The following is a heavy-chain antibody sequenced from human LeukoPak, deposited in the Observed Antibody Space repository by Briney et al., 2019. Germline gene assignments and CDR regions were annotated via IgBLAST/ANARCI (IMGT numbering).Heavy chain of an antibody. V-gene: IGHV3-9*01. J-gene: IGHJ3*02. D-gene: IGHD3-22*01. CDR2: ISWNSGSI. Sequence: PGGSLRLSCAASGFTFSSYWMHWVRHAPGEGLEWVSGISWNSGSIGYADSVKGRFTISRDNAKNSLYLQMNSLRAEDTALYYCAKAKTGSDYYDLGGDAFDIWGQGTMVTVSS. CDR3: AKAKTGSDYYDLGGDAFDI. CDR1: GFTFSSYW.